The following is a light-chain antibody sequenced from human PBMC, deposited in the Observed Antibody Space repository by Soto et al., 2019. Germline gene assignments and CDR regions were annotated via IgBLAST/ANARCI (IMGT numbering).Light chain of an antibody. J-gene: IGKJ1*01. CDR1: QSVSNNY. CDR2: GAS. CDR3: QQYGSSGT. Sequence: ELVLPPSPGTLSLSPGERATLSCRASQSVSNNYLAWSQQKPGQAPRLLIYGASNRATGIPDRFSGSGSGTDFTLTISRLEPEDFAVYYCQQYGSSGTVGQGTKVEIK. V-gene: IGKV3-20*01.